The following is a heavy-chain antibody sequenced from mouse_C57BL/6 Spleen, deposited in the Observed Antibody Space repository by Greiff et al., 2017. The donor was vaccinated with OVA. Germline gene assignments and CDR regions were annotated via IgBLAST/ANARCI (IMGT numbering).Heavy chain of an antibody. J-gene: IGHJ4*01. CDR2: ISSGSSTI. CDR3: AREGWYDYYAMDY. D-gene: IGHD2-1*01. Sequence: EVQVVESGGGLVKPGGSLKLSCAASGFTFSDYGMHWVRQAPEKGLEWVAYISSGSSTIYYADTVKGRFTISRDNAKNTLFLQMTSLRSEDTAMYYCAREGWYDYYAMDYWGQGTSVTVSS. V-gene: IGHV5-17*01. CDR1: GFTFSDYG.